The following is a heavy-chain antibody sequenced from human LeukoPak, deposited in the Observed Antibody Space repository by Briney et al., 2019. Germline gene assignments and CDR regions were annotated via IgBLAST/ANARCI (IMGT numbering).Heavy chain of an antibody. V-gene: IGHV4-59*01. D-gene: IGHD1-26*01. Sequence: SETLSLTCTVSGGPISSYYWSWIRQPPGKGLEWIGYIYYSGSTNYNPSLKSRVTISVDTSKNQFSLKLSSVTAADTAVYYCAREEALGSGSFDYWGQGTLVTVSP. CDR2: IYYSGST. CDR3: AREEALGSGSFDY. J-gene: IGHJ4*02. CDR1: GGPISSYY.